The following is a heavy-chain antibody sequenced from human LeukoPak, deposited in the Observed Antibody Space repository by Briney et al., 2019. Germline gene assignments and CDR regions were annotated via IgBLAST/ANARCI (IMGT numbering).Heavy chain of an antibody. Sequence: PGGSLRLSCAASGFTFSSYSMNWVRQAPGKGLEWVSSISSSSSYIYYADSVKGRFTISRDNAKNSLYLQMNSLRAEDTAVYYCARGDYDFLSDITPAFDIWGQGTMVTVSS. CDR1: GFTFSSYS. CDR3: ARGDYDFLSDITPAFDI. J-gene: IGHJ3*02. CDR2: ISSSSSYI. D-gene: IGHD3-3*01. V-gene: IGHV3-21*01.